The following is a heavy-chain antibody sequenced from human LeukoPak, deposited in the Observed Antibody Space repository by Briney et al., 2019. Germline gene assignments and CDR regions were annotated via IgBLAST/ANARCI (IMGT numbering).Heavy chain of an antibody. J-gene: IGHJ5*02. V-gene: IGHV3-11*04. D-gene: IGHD5/OR15-5a*01. CDR2: ITTGRTL. Sequence: GGSLRLSCAASGFNFNDYYMSWIRQAPGKGLEWVSYITTGRTLSYADSVKGRFTISRDNAKNSLFLQMKSLRVEDTAVYYCARVVSSRSTGGFDPWGQGTLVTVSS. CDR3: ARVVSSRSTGGFDP. CDR1: GFNFNDYY.